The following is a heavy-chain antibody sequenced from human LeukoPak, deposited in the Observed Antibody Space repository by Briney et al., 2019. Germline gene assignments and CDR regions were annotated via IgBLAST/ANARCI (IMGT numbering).Heavy chain of an antibody. CDR2: IYYSGST. CDR3: ARRVGARFDP. D-gene: IGHD1-26*01. Sequence: SETLSLTCTVSVGSISSYYWSWIRQPPGEGLEWSGYIYYSGSTNYNPSLKSRVTISVHTSKNQFSLKLSSVTAADTAVYYCARRVGARFDPWGQGALVTVSS. V-gene: IGHV4-59*08. CDR1: VGSISSYY. J-gene: IGHJ5*02.